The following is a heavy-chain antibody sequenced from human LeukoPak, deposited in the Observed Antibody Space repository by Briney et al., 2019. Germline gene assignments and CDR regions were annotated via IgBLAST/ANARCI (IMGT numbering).Heavy chain of an antibody. CDR1: GGSISSYY. D-gene: IGHD3-22*01. J-gene: IGHJ4*02. CDR2: IYYSGST. V-gene: IGHV4-59*01. Sequence: SETLSLTCTVSGGSISSYYWNWIRQPPGKGLEWIGYIYYSGSTNYNPSLKSRVTISVDTSKNQFSLKLSSVTAADTAVYYCARGADGSGYYSIFYFDYWGQGTLVTVSS. CDR3: ARGADGSGYYSIFYFDY.